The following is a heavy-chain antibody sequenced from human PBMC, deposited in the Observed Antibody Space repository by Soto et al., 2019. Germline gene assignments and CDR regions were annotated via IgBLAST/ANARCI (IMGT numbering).Heavy chain of an antibody. J-gene: IGHJ5*02. CDR2: INPAGTIT. Sequence: MQMVESGGGSVQPGGSLRLSCTASGFPFSHYWMHWVRQTPGKGLVWVSRINPAGTITNYADSVEGRFTISRDYADSALFLQMNSLSAEDTAIYYCTSDTFGLRDTWGQGTLVTVSS. CDR3: TSDTFGLRDT. CDR1: GFPFSHYW. D-gene: IGHD3-16*01. V-gene: IGHV3-74*01.